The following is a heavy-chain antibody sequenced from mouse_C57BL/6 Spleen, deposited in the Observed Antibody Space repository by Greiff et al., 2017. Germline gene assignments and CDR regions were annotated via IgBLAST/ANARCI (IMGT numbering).Heavy chain of an antibody. CDR1: GYTFTEYT. V-gene: IGHV1-62-2*01. D-gene: IGHD4-1*01. CDR2: FYPGSGSI. Sequence: VQLQQSGAELVKPGASVKLSCKASGYTFTEYTIHWVKQRSGQGLEWIGWFYPGSGSIKYNEKFKDKATLTADKSSSTVYMGLSRVTSEDSAVYFCARDEDPWAYFDYWGQGTPLTVSA. CDR3: ARDEDPWAYFDY. J-gene: IGHJ2*01.